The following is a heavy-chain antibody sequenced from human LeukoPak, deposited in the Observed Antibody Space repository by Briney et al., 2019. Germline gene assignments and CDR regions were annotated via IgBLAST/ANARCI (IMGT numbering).Heavy chain of an antibody. CDR1: GYSFTSYW. Sequence: GESLKISCQGSGYSFTSYWIGWVRQMPGKGLEWMGIIYPGDSDTRYSPSFQGQVTISADKSISTAYLQWSSLKASDTAMYYCARRVEQQQAERPRTNWFDPWGQGTLVTVSS. CDR3: ARRVEQQQAERPRTNWFDP. D-gene: IGHD6-13*01. V-gene: IGHV5-51*01. CDR2: IYPGDSDT. J-gene: IGHJ5*02.